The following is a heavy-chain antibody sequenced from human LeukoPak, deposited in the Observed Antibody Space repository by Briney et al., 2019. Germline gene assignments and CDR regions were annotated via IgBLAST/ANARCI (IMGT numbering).Heavy chain of an antibody. V-gene: IGHV4-59*08. J-gene: IGHJ4*02. CDR2: IYYSGST. Sequence: SETLSLTCTVSGGSISSYYWSWIRQPPGKGLDWIGYIYYSGSTNYNPSLKSRVTISVDTSKNQFSLKLSSVTAADTAVYYCARTIRRNDYVWGSYRPIASWGQGTLVTVSS. CDR1: GGSISSYY. CDR3: ARTIRRNDYVWGSYRPIAS. D-gene: IGHD3-16*02.